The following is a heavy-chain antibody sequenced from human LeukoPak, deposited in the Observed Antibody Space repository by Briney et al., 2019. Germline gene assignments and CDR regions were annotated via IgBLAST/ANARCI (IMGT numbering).Heavy chain of an antibody. CDR3: ARGPGTRIVVSNEYFHH. Sequence: ASVKVSCKASGYTFTSYYMHWVRQAPGRGLEWMGWMKPNTGGTKYAEKFQGRVTMTRDTSISTAYMELNGLRSDDTAVYYCARGPGTRIVVSNEYFHHWGQGTLVTVSS. D-gene: IGHD3-22*01. V-gene: IGHV1-2*02. CDR1: GYTFTSYY. CDR2: MKPNTGGT. J-gene: IGHJ1*01.